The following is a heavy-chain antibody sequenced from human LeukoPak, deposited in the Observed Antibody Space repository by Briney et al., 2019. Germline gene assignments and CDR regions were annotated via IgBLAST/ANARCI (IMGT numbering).Heavy chain of an antibody. D-gene: IGHD6-13*01. CDR3: ARDHPDSSSWYDAFDI. Sequence: PGGSLRLSCAASGFTFSSYSMNWVRQAPGKGLEWVSYISSSSSTIYYADSVKGRFTISRDNAKNPLYLQMNSLRAEDTAVYYCARDHPDSSSWYDAFDIWGQGTMVTVSS. CDR2: ISSSSSTI. CDR1: GFTFSSYS. J-gene: IGHJ3*02. V-gene: IGHV3-48*01.